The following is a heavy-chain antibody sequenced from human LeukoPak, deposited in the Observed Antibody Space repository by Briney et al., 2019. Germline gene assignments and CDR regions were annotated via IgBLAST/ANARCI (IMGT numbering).Heavy chain of an antibody. J-gene: IGHJ6*03. CDR1: GYTFTSYG. CDR3: AKSRRGYSYGPNYYYYMDV. Sequence: ASVKVSCKASGYTFTSYGISWVRQAPGQGLEWMGWISAYNGNTNYAQKLQGRVTMTTDTSTSTAYMELRSLRAEDTAVYYCAKSRRGYSYGPNYYYYMDVWGKGTTVTISS. D-gene: IGHD5-18*01. V-gene: IGHV1-18*01. CDR2: ISAYNGNT.